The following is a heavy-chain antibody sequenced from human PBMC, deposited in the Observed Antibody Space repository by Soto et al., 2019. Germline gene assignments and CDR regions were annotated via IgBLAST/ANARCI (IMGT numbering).Heavy chain of an antibody. D-gene: IGHD2-21*01. Sequence: SVKVSCKASGGTFSSYAISWVRQAPGQGLEWMGGIIPIFGTANYAQKFQGRVTITADKSTSTAYMELSSLRSEDTAPYYCARGPPIYSPFDYWGQGTLVTVSS. CDR2: IIPIFGTA. V-gene: IGHV1-69*06. CDR3: ARGPPIYSPFDY. CDR1: GGTFSSYA. J-gene: IGHJ4*02.